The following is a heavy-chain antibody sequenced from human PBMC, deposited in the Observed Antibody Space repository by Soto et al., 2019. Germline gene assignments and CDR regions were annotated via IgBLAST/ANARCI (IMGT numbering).Heavy chain of an antibody. CDR3: ARGSGWYVIDY. CDR1: GGSISSGGYS. CDR2: IYHSGST. Sequence: LSLTCAVSGGSISSGGYSWSWIRQPPGKGLEWIGYIYHSGSTYYNPSLKSRVTISVDRSKNQFSLKLSSVTAADTAVYYCARGSGWYVIDYWGQGTLVTVSS. J-gene: IGHJ4*02. D-gene: IGHD6-19*01. V-gene: IGHV4-30-2*01.